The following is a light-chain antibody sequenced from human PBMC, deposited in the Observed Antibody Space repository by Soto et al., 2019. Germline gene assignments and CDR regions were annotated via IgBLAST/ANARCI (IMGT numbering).Light chain of an antibody. V-gene: IGKV1-27*01. CDR2: GTS. CDR1: QDIGNF. Sequence: IQMTQSPSSLSASVGDRVTITCRASQDIGNFVAWYQQKPGKVPKLLIHGTSILQSGVPSRFSGSGSRTDFTLSISSLQPEDVGTFYCQKHHTAPPAFGPGTKVDSK. J-gene: IGKJ3*01. CDR3: QKHHTAPPA.